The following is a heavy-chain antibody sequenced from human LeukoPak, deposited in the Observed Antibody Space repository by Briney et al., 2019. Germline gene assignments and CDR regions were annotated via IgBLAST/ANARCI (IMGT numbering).Heavy chain of an antibody. J-gene: IGHJ4*02. D-gene: IGHD3-10*01. CDR2: IKPDGTEQ. V-gene: IGHV3-7*01. CDR1: GFMFSSYW. CDR3: ARDYFASGSHDY. Sequence: GGSLRLSCAASGFMFSSYWMTWVRQPPGKGLEWVGNIKPDGTEQYYADSVKGRFTISRDNARNSLSLQLNSLRAEDTAVYYCARDYFASGSHDYWGQGTLVTVSS.